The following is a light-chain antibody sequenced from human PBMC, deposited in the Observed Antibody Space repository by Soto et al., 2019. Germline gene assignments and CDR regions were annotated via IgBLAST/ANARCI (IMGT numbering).Light chain of an antibody. CDR1: QSVSSSY. Sequence: EIVLTQSPGTLSLSPGERATLSCRASQSVSSSYLAWYQQKGGQAPRLLIYGASRRATGIPDRFSGSGSGTDFTLTITRLDPEDFAVYYCQQYGSSYTFGQGTKLEIK. J-gene: IGKJ2*01. CDR3: QQYGSSYT. CDR2: GAS. V-gene: IGKV3-20*01.